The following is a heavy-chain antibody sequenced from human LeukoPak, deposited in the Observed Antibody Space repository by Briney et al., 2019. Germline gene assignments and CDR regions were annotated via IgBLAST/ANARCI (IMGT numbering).Heavy chain of an antibody. CDR1: GGSISSYY. CDR2: IYTSGST. J-gene: IGHJ4*02. CDR3: ARDLITMVQGVQPGGRT. V-gene: IGHV4-4*07. Sequence: PSETLSLTCTVSGGSISSYYWSWIRQPAGKGLEWIGRIYTSGSTNYNPSLKSRVTMSVDTSKNQFSLKLSSVTAADTAAYYCARDLITMVQGVQPGGRTWGQGTLVTVSS. D-gene: IGHD3-10*01.